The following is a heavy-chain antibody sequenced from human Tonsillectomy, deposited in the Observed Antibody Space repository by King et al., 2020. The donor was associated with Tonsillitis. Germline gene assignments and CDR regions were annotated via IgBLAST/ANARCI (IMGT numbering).Heavy chain of an antibody. CDR2: TYYRSRWYN. D-gene: IGHD6-13*01. J-gene: IGHJ6*03. Sequence: VQLQQSGPGLVKPSQTLSLTCAISGDSVSSNSAAWSWIRQSPSRGLEWLGRTYYRSRWYNDYAGSVKSRITINPDTSTNHFSLHLNSVTPEDTAVYYCARENSSPDLAYYYSYMDVWGKGTTVTVSS. CDR3: ARENSSPDLAYYYSYMDV. CDR1: GDSVSSNSAA. V-gene: IGHV6-1*01.